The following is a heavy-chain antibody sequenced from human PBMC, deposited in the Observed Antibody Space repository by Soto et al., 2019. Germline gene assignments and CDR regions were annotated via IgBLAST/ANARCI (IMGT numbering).Heavy chain of an antibody. CDR3: ARGYRSSGWYYFDY. D-gene: IGHD6-19*01. J-gene: IGHJ4*02. CDR2: INHSGST. CDR1: GGSFSGYY. V-gene: IGHV4-34*01. Sequence: QVQLQQWGAGLLKPSETLSLTCAVYGGSFSGYYWSWIRQPPGKGLEWIGEINHSGSTNYNPSLKSRVTISVDTSKNQFSLKLSSVTAADTAVYYCARGYRSSGWYYFDYWGQGTLVTVSS.